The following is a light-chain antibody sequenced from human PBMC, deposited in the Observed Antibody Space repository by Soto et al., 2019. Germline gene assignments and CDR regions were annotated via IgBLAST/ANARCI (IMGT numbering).Light chain of an antibody. CDR3: QQYNNWPRT. V-gene: IGKV3-15*01. J-gene: IGKJ1*01. Sequence: ETVVTQSPATLAVSPGERATLSCRASQSVSSNLAWYQQKPGQAPRLLIYGASTSATGIPARFSGSGSGTEFTLTINNLQSEDFAVDYCQQYNNWPRTFGQGTXVDIK. CDR1: QSVSSN. CDR2: GAS.